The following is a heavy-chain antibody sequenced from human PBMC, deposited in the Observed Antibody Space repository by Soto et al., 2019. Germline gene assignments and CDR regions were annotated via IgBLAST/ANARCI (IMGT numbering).Heavy chain of an antibody. J-gene: IGHJ6*02. V-gene: IGHV1-18*01. CDR2: INGYTGNT. D-gene: IGHD3-16*01. CDR3: ARSWVTGKGGMDV. Sequence: QVQLVQSGAEVKKPGASVKVSCKASGYTLTSYGFSWGRQAPGHGLEWMGWINGYTGNTLYAQKFQGRVTMTTDTSTSTAYMELWTLISDDTAVYYCARSWVTGKGGMDVWGQGTTVTVSS. CDR1: GYTLTSYG.